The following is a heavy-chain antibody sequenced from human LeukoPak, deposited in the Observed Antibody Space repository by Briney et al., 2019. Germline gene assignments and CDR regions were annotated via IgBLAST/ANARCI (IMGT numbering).Heavy chain of an antibody. J-gene: IGHJ4*02. V-gene: IGHV3-23*01. CDR2: ISGSGAST. Sequence: GGSLRLSCAASGFIFSNYVISWVRQAPGKGLEWVSGISGSGASTYYADSVKGRFTISRENSKNTVYLQMNSLRAEDTAVYYCAKGSAYADFWGQGTLVTVSS. CDR3: AKGSAYADF. CDR1: GFIFSNYV. D-gene: IGHD3-3*01.